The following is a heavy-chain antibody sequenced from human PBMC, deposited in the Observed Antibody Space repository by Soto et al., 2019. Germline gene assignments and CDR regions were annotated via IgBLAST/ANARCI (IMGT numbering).Heavy chain of an antibody. J-gene: IGHJ5*02. CDR2: IYYSGST. D-gene: IGHD3-10*01. Sequence: SETLSLTCTVSGGSISSSSYYWGWIRQPPGKGLEWIGSIYYSGSTYYNPSLKSQVTISVDTSKNQFSLKLSSVTAADTAVYYCARRGYYGSGSSPNWFDPWGQGTLVTVSS. CDR1: GGSISSSSYY. V-gene: IGHV4-39*01. CDR3: ARRGYYGSGSSPNWFDP.